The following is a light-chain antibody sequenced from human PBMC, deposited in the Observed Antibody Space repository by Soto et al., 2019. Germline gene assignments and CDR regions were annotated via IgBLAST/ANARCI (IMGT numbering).Light chain of an antibody. CDR2: AAS. CDR1: QSISSY. V-gene: IGKV1-39*01. CDR3: QQYKSYSPIT. J-gene: IGKJ5*01. Sequence: DIQMTQSPSSLSASVGDRVTITCRASQSISSYLNWYQQKPGKAPKLMIYAASSLQSGVPSRFSGSGSGTDFSLPISSLQTADFAAYYGQQYKSYSPITFGQGTRLEIK.